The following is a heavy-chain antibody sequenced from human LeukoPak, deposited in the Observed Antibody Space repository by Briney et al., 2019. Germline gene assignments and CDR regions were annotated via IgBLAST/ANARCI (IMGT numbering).Heavy chain of an antibody. Sequence: SETLSLTCTVSGGSISRNYWNWIRQPPGKGLEWIGNIYYSETTNYNPSLKSRVSISVDTSKNLLSLKLSSVTAADTAVYYCSRESGPYCPFGHWGQGTLVAVTS. J-gene: IGHJ4*01. V-gene: IGHV4-59*01. CDR2: IYYSETT. D-gene: IGHD1-26*01. CDR3: SRESGPYCPFGH. CDR1: GGSISRNY.